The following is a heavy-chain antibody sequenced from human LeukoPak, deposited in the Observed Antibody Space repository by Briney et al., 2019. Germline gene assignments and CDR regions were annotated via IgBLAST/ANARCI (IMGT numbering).Heavy chain of an antibody. CDR3: AKSSSCWYGGFDY. D-gene: IGHD6-19*01. V-gene: IGHV3-30*18. Sequence: PGRSLTLSCAASGFTFSTYGMHWVRQAPGKGLEGVAVLSYDGSEKYYADSGKGRCTISRDNAKNTLYLQLNSLRGDDPAVYYCAKSSSCWYGGFDYWGQDTLVTVSS. CDR1: GFTFSTYG. CDR2: LSYDGSEK. J-gene: IGHJ4*02.